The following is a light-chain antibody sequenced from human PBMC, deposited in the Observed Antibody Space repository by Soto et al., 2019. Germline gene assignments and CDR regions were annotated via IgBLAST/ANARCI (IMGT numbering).Light chain of an antibody. J-gene: IGLJ1*01. CDR3: CLHCGRYV. Sequence: QSVLTQPASVSGTPEQSITISCTRTSSDVGSYNLVSWYQQHPGKAPKVMIYEVSKRPSGVSNRFSGSKSGNTASLTISGLYVFEEAGYYCCLHCGRYVFGTGPKVTVL. V-gene: IGLV2-23*02. CDR1: SSDVGSYNL. CDR2: EVS.